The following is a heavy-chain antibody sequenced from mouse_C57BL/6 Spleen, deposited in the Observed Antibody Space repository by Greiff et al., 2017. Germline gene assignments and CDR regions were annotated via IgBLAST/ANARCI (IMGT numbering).Heavy chain of an antibody. CDR3: ARGPLYYGSSYWYFDV. Sequence: EVQRVESGPGLVKPPQSLSLTCSVTGYSITSGYYWNWIRQFPGNKLEWMGYISYDGSNNYNPSLKNRISITLDTSKNQFFLKLNSVTTEDTATYYCARGPLYYGSSYWYFDVWGTGTTGTVSS. CDR2: ISYDGSN. CDR1: GYSITSGYY. V-gene: IGHV3-6*01. J-gene: IGHJ1*03. D-gene: IGHD1-1*01.